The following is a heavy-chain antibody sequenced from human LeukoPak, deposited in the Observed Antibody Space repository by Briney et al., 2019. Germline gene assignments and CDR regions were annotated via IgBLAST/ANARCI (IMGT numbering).Heavy chain of an antibody. CDR3: ARGGERRGYSGHDYAWNYGMDV. CDR1: GYTSTGYY. Sequence: ASVTVSCKASGYTSTGYYMHWVRQAPGQGLEWMGWINPNSGGTNYAQKVQGRVTMTRDTSISTAYMELSRLRSDDTAVYYCARGGERRGYSGHDYAWNYGMDVWGQGTTVTVSS. CDR2: INPNSGGT. J-gene: IGHJ6*02. D-gene: IGHD5-12*01. V-gene: IGHV1-2*02.